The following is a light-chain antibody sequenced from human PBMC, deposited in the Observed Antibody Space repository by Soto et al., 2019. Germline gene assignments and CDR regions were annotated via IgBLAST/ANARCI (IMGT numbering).Light chain of an antibody. Sequence: EIVLTQSPGTLSLSPGERATLSCRASQSVSSSYLAWYQQKPGQAPRLLIYGASSRATGIPDRFRGSGSGTDFTLTISRLEPEDFAVYYCQQYDSSRTFGQGTKVEIK. CDR2: GAS. J-gene: IGKJ1*01. CDR1: QSVSSSY. V-gene: IGKV3-20*01. CDR3: QQYDSSRT.